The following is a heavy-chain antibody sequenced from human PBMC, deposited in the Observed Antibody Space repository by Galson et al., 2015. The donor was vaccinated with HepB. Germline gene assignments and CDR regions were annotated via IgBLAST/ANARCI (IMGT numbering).Heavy chain of an antibody. CDR2: ISAYNGNT. D-gene: IGHD3-3*01. V-gene: IGHV1-18*01. J-gene: IGHJ5*02. CDR1: GYTFTSYG. Sequence: SVKVSCKASGYTFTSYGISWVRQAPGQGLEWMGWISAYNGNTNYAQKLQGRVTMTTDTSTSTAYMELRSLRSDDTAVYYCARPYYDFWSGYHSPGGNWFDPWGQGTLVTVSS. CDR3: ARPYYDFWSGYHSPGGNWFDP.